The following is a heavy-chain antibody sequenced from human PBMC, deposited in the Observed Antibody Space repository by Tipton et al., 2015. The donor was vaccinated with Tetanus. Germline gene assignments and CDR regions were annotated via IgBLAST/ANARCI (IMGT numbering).Heavy chain of an antibody. CDR3: AKAKTWINLWFGDA. J-gene: IGHJ4*02. CDR1: GFTFGSYP. CDR2: VSGTGGST. V-gene: IGHV3-23*04. Sequence: QLVQSGGGVVQPGRSLRLSCAASGFTFGSYPMTWVRQAPGKGLEWVAGVSGTGGSTYYADSVRGRFTVSRDNSENSLYLQMTSLRAEDTARYYCAKAKTWINLWFGDAWGPGTRVTVSS. D-gene: IGHD3-10*01.